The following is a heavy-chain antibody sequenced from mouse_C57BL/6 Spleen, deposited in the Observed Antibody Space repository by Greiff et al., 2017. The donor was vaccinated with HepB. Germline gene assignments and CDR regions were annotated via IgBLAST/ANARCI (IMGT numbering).Heavy chain of an antibody. V-gene: IGHV1-26*01. CDR2: INPNNGGT. CDR1: GYTFTDYY. J-gene: IGHJ2*01. CDR3: ASGDYSNYEGDY. Sequence: VQLQQSGPELVKPGASVKISCKASGYTFTDYYMNWVKQSHGKSLEWIGDINPNNGGTSYNQKFKGKATLTVDKSSSTAYMELRSLTSEDSAVYYCASGDYSNYEGDYWGQGTTLTVSS. D-gene: IGHD2-5*01.